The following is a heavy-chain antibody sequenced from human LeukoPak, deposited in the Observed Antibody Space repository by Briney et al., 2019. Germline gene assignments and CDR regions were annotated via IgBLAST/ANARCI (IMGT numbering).Heavy chain of an antibody. CDR3: ARGDSSGPDYYYYMDV. CDR1: GFTCSDYE. Sequence: GGSLRLSCAASGFTCSDYEMNWLRQAPGEGLEGVSYISSSTGIIYYSDSVKGRFTISRDNAKNSLYLQMNSMRDEDTAVYYCARGDSSGPDYYYYMDVWGKGTTVTISS. J-gene: IGHJ6*03. V-gene: IGHV3-48*03. D-gene: IGHD6-19*01. CDR2: ISSSTGII.